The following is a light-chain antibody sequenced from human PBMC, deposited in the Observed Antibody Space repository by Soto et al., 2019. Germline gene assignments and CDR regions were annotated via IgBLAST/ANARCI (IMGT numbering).Light chain of an antibody. CDR1: QSISNH. J-gene: IGKJ4*01. CDR3: QHYNNWLGT. Sequence: DIQMTQSPSSLSASVEDRVIITCRASQSISNHLNWYQQKPGKAPKLLIFAASSLQSGVPSRFSGSRSGPDFTLTISSLQSEDFAVYYCQHYNNWLGTFGGGTKVEIK. CDR2: AAS. V-gene: IGKV1-39*01.